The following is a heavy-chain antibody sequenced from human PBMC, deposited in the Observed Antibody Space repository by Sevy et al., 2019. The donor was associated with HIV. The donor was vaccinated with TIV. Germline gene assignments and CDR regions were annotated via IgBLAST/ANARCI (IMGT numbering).Heavy chain of an antibody. J-gene: IGHJ3*02. CDR3: ARDTVRWLDAFDI. Sequence: GGSLRLSCAASGFTFSDYYMSWIRQAPGKGLEWVSHISSSGSTIYYADSVKGRFTISRDNAKNSLYLQMNSLRAEDTAVYYCARDTVRWLDAFDIWGQGTMVTVSS. CDR1: GFTFSDYY. V-gene: IGHV3-11*01. D-gene: IGHD4-17*01. CDR2: ISSSGSTI.